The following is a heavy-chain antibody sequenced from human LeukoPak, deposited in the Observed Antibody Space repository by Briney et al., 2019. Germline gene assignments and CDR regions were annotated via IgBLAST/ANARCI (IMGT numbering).Heavy chain of an antibody. CDR2: INPNSGGT. CDR3: ATSAAGTGFDY. Sequence: ASVKVSCKASRYTFTGYYMHWVRQAPGQGLEWMGWINPNSGGTNYAQKFQGRVTMTRDTSISTAYMELSRLRSDDTAVYYRATSAAGTGFDYWGQGTLVTVSS. CDR1: RYTFTGYY. V-gene: IGHV1-2*02. J-gene: IGHJ4*02. D-gene: IGHD6-13*01.